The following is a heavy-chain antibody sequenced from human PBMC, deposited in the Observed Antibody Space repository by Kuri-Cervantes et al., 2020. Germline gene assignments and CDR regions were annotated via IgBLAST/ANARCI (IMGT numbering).Heavy chain of an antibody. V-gene: IGHV4-59*13. D-gene: IGHD5-24*01. CDR1: GGSISSYY. CDR3: AGDGDGPFDY. J-gene: IGHJ4*02. CDR2: IYYSGST. Sequence: SETLSLTCTVSGGSISSYYWSWIRQPPGKGLEWIGYIYYSGSTNYNPSLKSRVTISVDTSKNQSSLKLSPVTAADTAVYYCAGDGDGPFDYWGQGTLVTVSS.